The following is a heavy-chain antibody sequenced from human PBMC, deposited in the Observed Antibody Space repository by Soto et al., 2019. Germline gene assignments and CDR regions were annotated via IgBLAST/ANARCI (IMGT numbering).Heavy chain of an antibody. V-gene: IGHV4-38-2*02. D-gene: IGHD3-22*01. CDR3: ARDRNPSSGYYYLDY. CDR2: IYQSGSA. J-gene: IGHJ4*02. Sequence: SETLSLTCAVSGYPISSNYYWGWIRQPPGKGLEWIGSIYQSGSAYYNPSLKSRVTISVDTSKNQFFLKLSSVTAADTAVYYCARDRNPSSGYYYLDYWGQGTLVTVS. CDR1: GYPISSNYY.